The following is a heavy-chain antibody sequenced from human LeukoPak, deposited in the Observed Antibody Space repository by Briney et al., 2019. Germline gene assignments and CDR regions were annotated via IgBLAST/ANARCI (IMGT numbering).Heavy chain of an antibody. V-gene: IGHV3-23*01. CDR1: GFTFSNYA. CDR3: AKVASLCTSTSCVRGGFDY. Sequence: PGGSLRLSCTAPGFTFSNYAMTWVRQAPGKGLEWVSALSGSGGNTYYADSVKGRFTISRDNSKNTLYLQMNSLTAEDTAKYYCAKVASLCTSTSCVRGGFDYWGQGTLVTVSS. D-gene: IGHD2-2*01. J-gene: IGHJ4*02. CDR2: LSGSGGNT.